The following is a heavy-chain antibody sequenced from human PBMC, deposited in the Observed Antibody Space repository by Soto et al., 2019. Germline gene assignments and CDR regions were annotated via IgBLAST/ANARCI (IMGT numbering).Heavy chain of an antibody. D-gene: IGHD6-19*01. CDR3: ARSRVFIAVAGMANYYYYYGMDV. CDR1: GDSVSSDSAA. CDR2: TYYRSKWYN. Sequence: SQTLSLTCAISGDSVSSDSAAWNWIRQSPLRGFEWLGKTYYRSKWYNEYAPSVKSRITINPDTSKNQLSLQLSSVTPEDTAVYYCARSRVFIAVAGMANYYYYYGMDVWGQGTTVTVSS. V-gene: IGHV6-1*01. J-gene: IGHJ6*02.